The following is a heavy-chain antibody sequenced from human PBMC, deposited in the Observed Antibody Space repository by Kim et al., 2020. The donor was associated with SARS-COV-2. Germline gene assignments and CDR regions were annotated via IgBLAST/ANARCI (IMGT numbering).Heavy chain of an antibody. CDR1: GFTFSSYE. CDR2: ISSSGSTI. Sequence: GGSLRLSCAASGFTFSSYEMNWVRQAPGKGLEWVSYISSSGSTIYYADSVKGRFTISRDNAKNSLYLQMNSLRAEDTAVYYCARLPHYYDSSGFWRLDWFDPWGQGTLVTVSS. V-gene: IGHV3-48*03. J-gene: IGHJ5*02. CDR3: ARLPHYYDSSGFWRLDWFDP. D-gene: IGHD3-22*01.